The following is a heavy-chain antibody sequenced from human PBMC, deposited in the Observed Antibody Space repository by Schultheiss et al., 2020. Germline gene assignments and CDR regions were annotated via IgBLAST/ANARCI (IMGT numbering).Heavy chain of an antibody. D-gene: IGHD3-22*01. Sequence: GGSLRLSCAASGFTFSSYAMHWVRQAPGKGLEWVAVISYDGSNKYYAYSVKGRFTISRDNSKNSLYLQMNSLRAEDTAVYYCARRCRYYYDSSGYYGDYLDYWGQGALVTVSS. CDR2: ISYDGSNK. V-gene: IGHV3-30-3*01. J-gene: IGHJ4*02. CDR3: ARRCRYYYDSSGYYGDYLDY. CDR1: GFTFSSYA.